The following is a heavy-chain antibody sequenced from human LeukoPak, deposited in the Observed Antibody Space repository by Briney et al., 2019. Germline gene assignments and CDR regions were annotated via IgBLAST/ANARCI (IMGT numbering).Heavy chain of an antibody. CDR1: GGSISSSIYF. CDR2: IHYSGST. J-gene: IGHJ6*03. CDR3: ARQLYSSGSYYAPMDV. Sequence: SETLSLTCTVSGGSISSSIYFWGWIRQPPGKGLEWIGSIHYSGSTYHDPSLKSRVTVSLDTSKNQFSLKLSSVTATDTAVYYCARQLYSSGSYYAPMDVWGKGTAVTISS. D-gene: IGHD3-10*01. V-gene: IGHV4-39*01.